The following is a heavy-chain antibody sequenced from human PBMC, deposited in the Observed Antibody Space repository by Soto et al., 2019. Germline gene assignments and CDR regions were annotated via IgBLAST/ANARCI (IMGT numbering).Heavy chain of an antibody. V-gene: IGHV1-24*01. CDR1: GYTLTELS. Sequence: QVQLVQSGAEVKKPGASVKVSCKVSGYTLTELSMHWVRQAPGKGLEWMGGFDPEDGETIYAQKFQGRVTMTEDTSTDTAYMELSSLRSEDTAVYYCATGSPTQTGNLHVQLYFPTDYWGQGTLVTVSS. D-gene: IGHD1-1*01. J-gene: IGHJ4*02. CDR2: FDPEDGET. CDR3: ATGSPTQTGNLHVQLYFPTDY.